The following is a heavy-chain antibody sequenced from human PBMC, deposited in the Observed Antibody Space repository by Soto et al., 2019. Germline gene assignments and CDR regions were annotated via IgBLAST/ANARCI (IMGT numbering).Heavy chain of an antibody. Sequence: EMQLVESGGGLVNPGGSLRLSCAASGLIVNNNYMNWVRQAPGQGLEWVSVIHSGNSASYADSVMGRFTISRHNSKNMVYLQMNSLRAEDTAVYYCASDPGYCSGGICYRYMDVWGKGTTVTVSS. CDR3: ASDPGYCSGGICYRYMDV. V-gene: IGHV3-53*04. CDR2: IHSGNSA. J-gene: IGHJ6*03. CDR1: GLIVNNNY. D-gene: IGHD2-15*01.